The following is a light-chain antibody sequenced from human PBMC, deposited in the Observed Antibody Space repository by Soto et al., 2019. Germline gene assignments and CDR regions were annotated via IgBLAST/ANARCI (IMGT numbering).Light chain of an antibody. J-gene: IGLJ2*01. Sequence: QSALTQPASVSGSPGQSITISCTGTSSDVGGYNYVSWYQQHPGKAPKLMIYDVSNRPSGVSNRFSGSKSGNTASLTISGLQAEDAADYYCSSYTISTLVVFGGGTKLTVL. CDR3: SSYTISTLVV. V-gene: IGLV2-14*01. CDR1: SSDVGGYNY. CDR2: DVS.